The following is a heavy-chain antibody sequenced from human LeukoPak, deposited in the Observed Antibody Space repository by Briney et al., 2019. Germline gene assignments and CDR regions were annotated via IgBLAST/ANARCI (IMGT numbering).Heavy chain of an antibody. D-gene: IGHD5-12*01. CDR1: GFTFSSYG. Sequence: PGGPLRLSCAASGFTFSSYGMHWVRQAPGKGLEWVAVIWYDGSNKYYADSVKGRFTISRDNSKNTLYLQMNSLRAEDTAVYYCAKDWGWLRSLYYFDYWGQGTLVTVSS. J-gene: IGHJ4*02. CDR3: AKDWGWLRSLYYFDY. CDR2: IWYDGSNK. V-gene: IGHV3-33*06.